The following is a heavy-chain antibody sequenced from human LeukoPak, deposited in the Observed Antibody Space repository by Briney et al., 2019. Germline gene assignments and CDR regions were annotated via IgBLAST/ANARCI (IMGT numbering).Heavy chain of an antibody. V-gene: IGHV1-18*01. CDR1: GYTFTSYG. Sequence: ASVKVSCKASGYTFTSYGISWVRQAPGQGLEWMGWISAYNGNTNYAQKLQGRVTMTTDTSTSTAYMEVRGLRSDDTAVYYCARALYYYDSSGYHYFDYWGQGTLVTVSP. J-gene: IGHJ4*02. D-gene: IGHD3-22*01. CDR2: ISAYNGNT. CDR3: ARALYYYDSSGYHYFDY.